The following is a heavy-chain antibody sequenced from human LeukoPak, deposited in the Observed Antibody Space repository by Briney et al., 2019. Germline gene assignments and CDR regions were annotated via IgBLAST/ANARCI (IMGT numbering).Heavy chain of an antibody. CDR2: IYYSGST. CDR3: ARGGYDFDISAYDY. CDR1: GGSISSYY. J-gene: IGHJ4*02. D-gene: IGHD3-3*01. V-gene: IGHV4-59*01. Sequence: SETLSLTCTVSGGSISSYYWSWIRQPPGKGLEWIGYIYYSGSTNYNPSLKSRVTISVDTSKNQFSLKLSSVTAADTAVYYCARGGYDFDISAYDYWGQGTLVTVSS.